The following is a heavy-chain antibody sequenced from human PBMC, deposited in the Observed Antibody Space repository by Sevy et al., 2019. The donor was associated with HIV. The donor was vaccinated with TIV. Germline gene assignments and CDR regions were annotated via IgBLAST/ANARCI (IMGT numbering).Heavy chain of an antibody. Sequence: GGSLRLSCAASGFTFSSHVMSWVRQPPGRGLEWVSTLSDSGVSTYYADSVKGRFTISRDNSKNILYLQMNSLRAEDTAVYYCARDRATSATGTLFDYWGQGTLVTVSS. V-gene: IGHV3-23*01. CDR2: LSDSGVST. J-gene: IGHJ4*02. D-gene: IGHD3-9*01. CDR3: ARDRATSATGTLFDY. CDR1: GFTFSSHV.